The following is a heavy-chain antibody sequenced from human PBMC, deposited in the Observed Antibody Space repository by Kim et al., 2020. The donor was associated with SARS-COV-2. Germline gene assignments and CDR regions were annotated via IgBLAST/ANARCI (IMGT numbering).Heavy chain of an antibody. J-gene: IGHJ6*02. CDR1: GGSISSYY. V-gene: IGHV4-4*07. Sequence: SETLSLTCTVSGGSISSYYWSWIRQPAGKGLEWIGRIYTSGSTNYKPSLKSRVTMSVDTSKNQFSLKLSSVTAADTAVYYCAREFGEWLLLIGDYYYYDMDFWGQGTTVTVSS. CDR3: AREFGEWLLLIGDYYYYDMDF. D-gene: IGHD3-22*01. CDR2: IYTSGST.